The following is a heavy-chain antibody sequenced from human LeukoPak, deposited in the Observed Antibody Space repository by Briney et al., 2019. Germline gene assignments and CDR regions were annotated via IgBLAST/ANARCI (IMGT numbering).Heavy chain of an antibody. Sequence: PSETLSLTCSVSGYSLSSGYYWGWIRQSPGKGLEWIVSMYHRGSTYYNPPLKSRVTMSVDTSKNQFSLRLSSVTAADTAMYYCARGRTSDYYYDYWGQGTLVTVSS. CDR2: MYHRGST. CDR3: ARGRTSDYYYDY. J-gene: IGHJ4*02. V-gene: IGHV4-38-2*02. D-gene: IGHD3-22*01. CDR1: GYSLSSGYY.